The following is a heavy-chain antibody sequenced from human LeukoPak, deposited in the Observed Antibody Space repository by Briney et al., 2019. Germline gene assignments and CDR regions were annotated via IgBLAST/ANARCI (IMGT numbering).Heavy chain of an antibody. Sequence: SETLSLTCNVSGASLSSYFWSWIRQPPGKGLEWIGYIYYPGYPNYNPSLKSRVTIAVETSKSQFSLNLRSVTTADTAVYYCARAVVDTAMAAAEYFQHWGQGTLVTVSS. V-gene: IGHV4-59*01. CDR3: ARAVVDTAMAAAEYFQH. CDR2: IYYPGYP. D-gene: IGHD5-18*01. CDR1: GASLSSYF. J-gene: IGHJ1*01.